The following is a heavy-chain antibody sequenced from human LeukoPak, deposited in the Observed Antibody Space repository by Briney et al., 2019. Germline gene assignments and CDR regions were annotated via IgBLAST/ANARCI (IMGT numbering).Heavy chain of an antibody. Sequence: PGGSLRLSCAASGFSFSRNGMHWVRQGPGKGLEWVAFIRYDRSNEYYADSVKGRFTISRDNSKNTLYLQMNSLRAEDTAVYYCARDRWMTTVVNRWRAFDIWGQGTMVTVSS. CDR3: ARDRWMTTVVNRWRAFDI. V-gene: IGHV3-30*02. CDR2: IRYDRSNE. CDR1: GFSFSRNG. D-gene: IGHD4-23*01. J-gene: IGHJ3*02.